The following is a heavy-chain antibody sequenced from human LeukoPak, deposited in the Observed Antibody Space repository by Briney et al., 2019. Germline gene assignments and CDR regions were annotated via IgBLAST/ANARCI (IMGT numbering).Heavy chain of an antibody. Sequence: ASVKVSCKASGYTFTSYAMHWVRQAPGQRLEWMGWINAGNGNTKYSQKFQGRVTITRDTSASTAYMELSSLRSEDTAAYYCARPLPDLWFGDHIGFDPWGQGTLVTVSS. CDR1: GYTFTSYA. CDR3: ARPLPDLWFGDHIGFDP. D-gene: IGHD3-10*01. V-gene: IGHV1-3*01. CDR2: INAGNGNT. J-gene: IGHJ5*02.